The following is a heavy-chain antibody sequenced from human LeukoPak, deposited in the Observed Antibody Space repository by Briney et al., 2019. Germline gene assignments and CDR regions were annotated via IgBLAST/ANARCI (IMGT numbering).Heavy chain of an antibody. J-gene: IGHJ3*01. CDR3: ARARWGSRGWD. V-gene: IGHV3-7*01. CDR1: GFPFSSYR. CDR2: IKQDGSEK. D-gene: IGHD6-19*01. Sequence: HPGVPLRLSCGASGFPFSSYRMSWVRQAPGKGLEWVANIKQDGSEKFYVDSVKGRFTISRDNAKNSLYLQMNSLMAKDTAVYYCARARWGSRGWDWGQGTMVTVSS.